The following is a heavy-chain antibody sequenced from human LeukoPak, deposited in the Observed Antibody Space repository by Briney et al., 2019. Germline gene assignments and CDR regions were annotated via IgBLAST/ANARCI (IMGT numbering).Heavy chain of an antibody. CDR3: AKDTVTRLNHAFDI. CDR1: GFTFSSYG. CDR2: IRYDGSNK. J-gene: IGHJ3*02. Sequence: GGSLRLSRAASGFTFSSYGMHWVRQAPGKGLEWVAFIRYDGSNKYYADSVKGRFTISRDNSKNTLYLQMNSLRAEDTAVYYCAKDTVTRLNHAFDIWGQGTMATVSS. D-gene: IGHD4-17*01. V-gene: IGHV3-30*02.